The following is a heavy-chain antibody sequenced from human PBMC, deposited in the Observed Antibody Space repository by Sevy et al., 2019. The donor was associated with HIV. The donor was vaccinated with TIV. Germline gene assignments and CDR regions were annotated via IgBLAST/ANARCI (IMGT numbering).Heavy chain of an antibody. V-gene: IGHV1-18*01. CDR2: ISAYNGNT. D-gene: IGHD4-17*01. Sequence: ASVKVSCKASGYTFTSYGISWVRQAPGQGLEWMGWISAYNGNTNYAQKLQGRVTMTTDTSTSTAYMERRSLRSDDTAMYYCARLCDYACQTTHYYYYYGMDVWGQGTTVTVSS. CDR3: ARLCDYACQTTHYYYYYGMDV. CDR1: GYTFTSYG. J-gene: IGHJ6*02.